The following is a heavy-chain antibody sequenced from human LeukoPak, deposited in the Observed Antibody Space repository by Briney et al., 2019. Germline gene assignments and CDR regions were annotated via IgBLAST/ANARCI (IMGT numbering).Heavy chain of an antibody. D-gene: IGHD3-10*01. Sequence: SETLSLTCTVSGGSISSYYWSWIRQPPGKGLEWIGEINHSGSTNYNPSLRSRVTISVDTSKNQFSLKLSSVTAADTAVYYCARGQFNRITMVRALYYYGMDVWGQGTTVTVSS. J-gene: IGHJ6*02. CDR2: INHSGST. CDR3: ARGQFNRITMVRALYYYGMDV. V-gene: IGHV4-34*01. CDR1: GGSISSYY.